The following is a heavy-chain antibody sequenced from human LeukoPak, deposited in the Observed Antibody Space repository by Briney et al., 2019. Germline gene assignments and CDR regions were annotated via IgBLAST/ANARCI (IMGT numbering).Heavy chain of an antibody. V-gene: IGHV1-2*02. CDR2: LNPQTGDT. CDR3: ARYYDILTGYYNDAFDI. CDR1: GYAFSAYY. D-gene: IGHD3-9*01. Sequence: ASVKVSCKASGYAFSAYYMHWVRQAPGQGLEWMGWLNPQTGDTHFAQKFQGRVTMTRDTSISTAYMELSRLRSDDTAVYYCARYYDILTGYYNDAFDIWGQGTMVTVSS. J-gene: IGHJ3*02.